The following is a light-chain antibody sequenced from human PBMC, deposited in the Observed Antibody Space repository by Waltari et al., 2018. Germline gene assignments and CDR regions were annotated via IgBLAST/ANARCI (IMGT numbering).Light chain of an antibody. CDR3: QQYNSYSGGGT. V-gene: IGKV1-5*03. CDR2: KAS. CDR1: QSISSW. Sequence: DIQMTQSPSTLSASVGDRVTITCRASQSISSWLAWYQQKPGKAPKLLIYKASSLETGVPSRFSGSASGTEFTLTIPSLQPDDFATYYCQQYNSYSGGGTFGQGTKVEIK. J-gene: IGKJ1*01.